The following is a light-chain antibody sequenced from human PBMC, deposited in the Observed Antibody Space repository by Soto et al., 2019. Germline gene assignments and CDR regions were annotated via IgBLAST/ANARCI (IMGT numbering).Light chain of an antibody. CDR2: EVS. J-gene: IGLJ3*02. CDR3: SSYTYSSTLV. CDR1: ISDIAAYNY. V-gene: IGLV2-14*01. Sequence: QSALTQPASVSGSPGQSITISCTGTISDIAAYNYVSWYQQHPGRAPKLLISEVSNRPSGVSYRFSGSKSGNTASLTISGLQAEDEADYYCSSYTYSSTLVFGGGTKLTVL.